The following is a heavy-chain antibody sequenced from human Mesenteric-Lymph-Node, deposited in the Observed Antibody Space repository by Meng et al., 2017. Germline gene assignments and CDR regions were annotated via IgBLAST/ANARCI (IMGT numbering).Heavy chain of an antibody. V-gene: IGHV4-34*01. CDR2: INHSGST. Sequence: SETLSLTCAVYGGSFSGYYWSWIRQPPGKGLEWIGEINHSGSTNYNPSLKSRATISVDTSKNQFSLKLSSVTAADTAVYYCARGRRGGVMNYWGQGTLVTVSS. J-gene: IGHJ4*02. CDR1: GGSFSGYY. CDR3: ARGRRGGVMNY. D-gene: IGHD3-16*01.